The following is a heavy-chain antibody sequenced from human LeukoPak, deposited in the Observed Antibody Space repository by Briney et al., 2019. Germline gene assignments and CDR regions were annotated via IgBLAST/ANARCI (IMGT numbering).Heavy chain of an antibody. J-gene: IGHJ4*02. CDR3: ARDPLPYGSGTMSDY. Sequence: GGSLRLSCAASGFTFSSYEMNWVRQAPGKGLEWVSYISSSGSTIYYADSVKGRFTISRDNAKNSLYLQMNSLRAEDTAVYYCARDPLPYGSGTMSDYWGQGTLVTVSS. CDR1: GFTFSSYE. CDR2: ISSSGSTI. V-gene: IGHV3-48*03. D-gene: IGHD3-10*01.